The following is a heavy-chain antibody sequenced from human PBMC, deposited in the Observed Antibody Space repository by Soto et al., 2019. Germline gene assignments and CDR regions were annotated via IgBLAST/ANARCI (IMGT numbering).Heavy chain of an antibody. V-gene: IGHV1-18*04. CDR2: ISAYNGNT. CDR1: GYTFTGYY. J-gene: IGHJ4*02. D-gene: IGHD3-22*01. CDR3: ARDISRKLLLSSY. Sequence: ASVKVSCKASGYTFTGYYVHWVRQAPGQGLEWMGWISAYNGNTNYAQKLQGRVTMTTDTSTSTAYMELRSLRSDDTAVYYCARDISRKLLLSSYWGQGTLVTVSS.